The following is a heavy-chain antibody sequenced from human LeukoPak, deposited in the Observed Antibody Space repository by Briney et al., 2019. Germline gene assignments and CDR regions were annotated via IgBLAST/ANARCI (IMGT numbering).Heavy chain of an antibody. CDR2: IYYTGET. V-gene: IGHV4-39*02. Sequence: SETLSLTCTVSGDFISSSSYYWGWIRQPPGKGLEWIGDIYYTGETYYNPSLKSRVFISIDTSKNYFSLNLNFVTAADTAVYYCARRRYYDSTGYFEWGRGSLVTVSS. D-gene: IGHD3-22*01. CDR3: ARRRYYDSTGYFE. J-gene: IGHJ1*01. CDR1: GDFISSSSYY.